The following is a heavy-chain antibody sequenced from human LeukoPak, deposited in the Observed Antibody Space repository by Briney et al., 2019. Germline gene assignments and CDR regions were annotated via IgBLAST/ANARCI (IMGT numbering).Heavy chain of an antibody. CDR2: IYHSGST. CDR1: GYSISSRYY. CDR3: ARALGYDFWSGYYTGNWFDP. D-gene: IGHD3-3*01. J-gene: IGHJ5*02. V-gene: IGHV4-38-2*01. Sequence: PSETLSLTCAVFGYSISSRYYWGWIRQPPGKGLEWIGSIYHSGSTYYNPSLKSRVTISVDTSKNQFSLKLSSVTAADTAVYYCARALGYDFWSGYYTGNWFDPWGQGTLVTVSS.